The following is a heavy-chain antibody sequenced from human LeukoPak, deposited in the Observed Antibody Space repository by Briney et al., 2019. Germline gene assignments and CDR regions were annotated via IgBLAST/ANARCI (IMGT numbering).Heavy chain of an antibody. CDR2: FDPEDGET. CDR3: ATFKPGYCSSTSCYKFDP. V-gene: IGHV1-24*01. J-gene: IGHJ5*02. D-gene: IGHD2-2*02. CDR1: GYTLTELS. Sequence: ASVKVSCKVSGYTLTELSMHWVRQAPGKGLEWMGGFDPEDGETIYAQKLQGRVTMTEDTSTDTAYMELSSLRSEDTAVYYCATFKPGYCSSTSCYKFDPWGQGTLVTVSS.